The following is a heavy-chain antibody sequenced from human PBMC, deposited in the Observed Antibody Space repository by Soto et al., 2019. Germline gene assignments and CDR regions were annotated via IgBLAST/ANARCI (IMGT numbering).Heavy chain of an antibody. V-gene: IGHV3-23*01. CDR3: AKRSIYGGTDY. D-gene: IGHD4-17*01. CDR1: GFTFSSSA. Sequence: GGSLRLSCAASGFTFSSSAMSWVRQAPGKGLEWVSAISGNGANTYYADSVKGRFTISRDNSKNTLYLQMNSLRAEDTAIYYCAKRSIYGGTDYRGQGTLVTVSS. CDR2: ISGNGANT. J-gene: IGHJ4*02.